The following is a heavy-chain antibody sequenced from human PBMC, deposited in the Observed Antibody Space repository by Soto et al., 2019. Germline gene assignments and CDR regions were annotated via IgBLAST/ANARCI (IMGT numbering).Heavy chain of an antibody. CDR1: GDSVSSNSAA. CDR3: ARGASYYYDSSGYFDY. D-gene: IGHD3-22*01. Sequence: SQTLSLTCAISGDSVSSNSAAWNWIRQSPSRGLEWLGRTYYRSKWYNDYAVSVKSRITINPDTSKNQFSLQLNSVTPEDTAVYYCARGASYYYDSSGYFDYWGKGTLVTVSS. J-gene: IGHJ4*02. V-gene: IGHV6-1*01. CDR2: TYYRSKWYN.